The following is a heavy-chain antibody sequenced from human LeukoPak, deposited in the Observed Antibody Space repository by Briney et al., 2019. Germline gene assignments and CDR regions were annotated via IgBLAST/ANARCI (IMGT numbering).Heavy chain of an antibody. Sequence: SQTLSLTCTVSGGSISRGDYYWSWIRQPPGKGLEWIGYIYYSESPYYNPSLKSRVTISVDTSKNQFSLKLSSVTAADTAVYYCARSNGRQQLDTYNWFDPWGQGTPVTVSS. CDR3: ARSNGRQQLDTYNWFDP. CDR2: IYYSESP. D-gene: IGHD6-13*01. J-gene: IGHJ5*02. V-gene: IGHV4-30-4*08. CDR1: GGSISRGDYY.